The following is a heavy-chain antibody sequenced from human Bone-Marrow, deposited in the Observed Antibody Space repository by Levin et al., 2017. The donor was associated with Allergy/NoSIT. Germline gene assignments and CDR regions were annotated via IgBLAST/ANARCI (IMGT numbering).Heavy chain of an antibody. CDR2: ISHRGST. CDR3: ARVRDAFDI. V-gene: IGHV4-61*01. CDR1: AGSVSTDNYY. J-gene: IGHJ3*02. Sequence: GSLRLSCSVSVSAGSVSTDNYYWSWIRQPPGKGLEWIGYISHRGSTHYNPSLKSRVTISADMSKNQFSLKLRSVTAADTAVYYCARVRDAFDIWGQGTMVTVSS.